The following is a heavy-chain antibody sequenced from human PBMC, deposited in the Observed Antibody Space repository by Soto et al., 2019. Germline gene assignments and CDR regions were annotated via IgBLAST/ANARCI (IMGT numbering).Heavy chain of an antibody. V-gene: IGHV3-9*01. J-gene: IGHJ4*02. CDR2: INWDSGDI. CDR1: GISFDDYA. Sequence: VQLVESGGGLVQPGRSRRLSCVVSGISFDDYAMHWVRQVPGKGLEWVSGINWDSGDIGYADSAKGRFTISRDNAKNSLYLQMNSLRTEDTALYYCAKDTAPGFYDANGHLDYWGQGTPVTVSS. CDR3: AKDTAPGFYDANGHLDY. D-gene: IGHD2-8*01.